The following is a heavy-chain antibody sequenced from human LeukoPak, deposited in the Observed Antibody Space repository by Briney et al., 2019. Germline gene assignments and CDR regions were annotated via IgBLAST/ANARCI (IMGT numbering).Heavy chain of an antibody. Sequence: SETLSLTCAVSGGSISSSNWWSWVRQPPGKGLEWIGEIYHSGSTNYNPSLKSRVTISVDTSKNQFSLKLSSVTAADTAVYYCARDTAGAIGRLDIWGQGTMVTVSS. CDR2: IYHSGST. CDR1: GGSISSSNW. D-gene: IGHD1-26*01. CDR3: ARDTAGAIGRLDI. V-gene: IGHV4-4*02. J-gene: IGHJ3*02.